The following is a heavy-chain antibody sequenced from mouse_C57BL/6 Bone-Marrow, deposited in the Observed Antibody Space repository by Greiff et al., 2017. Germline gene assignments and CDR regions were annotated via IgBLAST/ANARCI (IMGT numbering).Heavy chain of an antibody. CDR2: IYPGSGST. J-gene: IGHJ3*01. Sequence: VQLQQPGAELVKPGASVKMSCKASGYTFTSYWITWVKQRPGTGLAWIGDIYPGSGSTNYNEKFKSKATLTVDTSSSTAYMQLSSLTSEDSAVYYCAREGRTWFAYWGQGTLVTVSA. CDR1: GYTFTSYW. V-gene: IGHV1-55*01. CDR3: AREGRTWFAY.